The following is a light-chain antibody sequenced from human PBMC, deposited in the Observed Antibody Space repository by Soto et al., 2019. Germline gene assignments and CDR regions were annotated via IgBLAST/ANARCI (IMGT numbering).Light chain of an antibody. CDR3: QSYDRSLSGSRV. J-gene: IGLJ3*02. V-gene: IGLV1-40*01. CDR1: NSNIGAGYD. Sequence: QSVLTQPPSVSGAPGQRVSISCTGSNSNIGAGYDVNWYQELPGTAPKLLIYANIDRPSGVPDRFSGSKSGASAFLVITGLQAEDEAAYSCQSYDRSLSGSRVFGGGTQLTVL. CDR2: ANI.